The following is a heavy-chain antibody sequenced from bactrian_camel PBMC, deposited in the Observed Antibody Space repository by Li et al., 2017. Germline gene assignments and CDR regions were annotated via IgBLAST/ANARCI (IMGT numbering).Heavy chain of an antibody. Sequence: VQLVESGGGSVQAGGSLRLSCSVSGYSHSSDCMGWFRQAPGKEREGVATIDADGSTTYADSVKDRFTISKDNTKNTLYLQMNSLKPEDTAMYYCAQLAFCATLPSYCRGAYCYYQDDQPTMSLNYWGRGTQVTVS. V-gene: IGHV3S1*01. J-gene: IGHJ4*01. D-gene: IGHD2*01. CDR1: GYSHSSDC. CDR3: AQLAFCATLPSYCRGAYCYYQDDQPTMSLNY. CDR2: IDADGST.